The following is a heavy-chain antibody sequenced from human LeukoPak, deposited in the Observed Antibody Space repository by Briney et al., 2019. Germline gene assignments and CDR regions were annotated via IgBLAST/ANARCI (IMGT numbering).Heavy chain of an antibody. CDR1: GYTFNDYY. CDR2: INPKSGGT. D-gene: IGHD5-18*01. J-gene: IGHJ4*02. V-gene: IGHV1-2*02. CDR3: ARIGGRGYSYGTFDY. Sequence: ASVKVSCKASGYTFNDYYTHWVRQAPGQGLEWMGWINPKSGGTNYAQKFQGRVTMTRGTSISTVYMELSRLRSDDRAVYYCARIGGRGYSYGTFDYWGQGTLVTVSS.